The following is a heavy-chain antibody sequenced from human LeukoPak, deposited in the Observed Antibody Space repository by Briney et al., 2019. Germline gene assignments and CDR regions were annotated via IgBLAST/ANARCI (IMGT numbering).Heavy chain of an antibody. CDR3: ARRGYFDS. V-gene: IGHV4-39*01. CDR1: GGSLSSSSYY. Sequence: SETLSLTRTVSGGSLSSSSYYWGWIRQPPGKGLEWIVSIYYSGSTYYNPSLKSRVTISVDTSKNQFSLKLSSVTAADTAVYYCARRGYFDSWGQGTLVTVSS. D-gene: IGHD2-15*01. CDR2: IYYSGST. J-gene: IGHJ4*02.